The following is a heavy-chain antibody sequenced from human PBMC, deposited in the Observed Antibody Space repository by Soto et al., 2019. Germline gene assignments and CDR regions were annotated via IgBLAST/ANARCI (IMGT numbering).Heavy chain of an antibody. CDR2: IYYSGST. D-gene: IGHD3-10*01. CDR3: ASGYTPDVLLWFGELPIGGYYYYGMDV. CDR1: GGSISSGGYY. Sequence: PSETLSLTCTVSGGSISSGGYYWSWIRQHPGKGLEWIGYIYYSGSTYYNPSLKCRVTISVDTSKNQFSLKLSSVTAADTAVYYCASGYTPDVLLWFGELPIGGYYYYGMDVWGQGTTVTVSS. V-gene: IGHV4-31*03. J-gene: IGHJ6*02.